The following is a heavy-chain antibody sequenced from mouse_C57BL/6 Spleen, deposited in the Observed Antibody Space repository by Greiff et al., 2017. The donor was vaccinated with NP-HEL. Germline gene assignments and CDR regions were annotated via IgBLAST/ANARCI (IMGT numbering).Heavy chain of an antibody. D-gene: IGHD2-4*01. V-gene: IGHV1-74*01. CDR2: IHPSDSDT. Sequence: QVQLQQPGAELVKPGASVKVSCKASGYTFTSYWMHWVKQRPGQGLEWIGRIHPSDSDTNYNQKFKGKATLTVDKSSSPAYMQLSSLTSKDSAVDYCAIGYDDDGLFDYWGQGTTLTVSS. CDR1: GYTFTSYW. J-gene: IGHJ2*01. CDR3: AIGYDDDGLFDY.